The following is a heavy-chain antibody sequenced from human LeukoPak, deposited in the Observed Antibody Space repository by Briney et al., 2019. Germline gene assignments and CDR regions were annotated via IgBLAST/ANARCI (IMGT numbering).Heavy chain of an antibody. Sequence: GASVKVSCKASGYTFTSYGISWVRQAPGQGLEWMGWISAYNGNTNYAQKLQGRVTMTIDTSTSTAYMELRSLRSDDTAVYYCARRGSGSYRDYFDYWGQGTLVTVSS. CDR2: ISAYNGNT. CDR1: GYTFTSYG. CDR3: ARRGSGSYRDYFDY. J-gene: IGHJ4*02. D-gene: IGHD1-26*01. V-gene: IGHV1-18*01.